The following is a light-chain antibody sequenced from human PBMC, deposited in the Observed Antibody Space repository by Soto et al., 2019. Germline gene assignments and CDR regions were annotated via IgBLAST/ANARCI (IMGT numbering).Light chain of an antibody. CDR1: SSDIGTYNF. Sequence: QSALTQPPSASGSPGQSVTISCTGTSSDIGTYNFVSWYQQHPGSAPKLMIFRVSERPSGVPDRFSGSKSGNTASLTVSGVQAEDEADYYCTSYAGSNRLWVFGGGTQLTVL. CDR3: TSYAGSNRLWV. CDR2: RVS. J-gene: IGLJ3*02. V-gene: IGLV2-8*01.